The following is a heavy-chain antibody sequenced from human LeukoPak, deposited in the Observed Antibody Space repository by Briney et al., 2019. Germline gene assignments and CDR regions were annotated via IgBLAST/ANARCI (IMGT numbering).Heavy chain of an antibody. CDR3: AKDIVEAGLFFDY. D-gene: IGHD3-16*02. V-gene: IGHV3-21*05. CDR1: GFTFSSSW. CDR2: MSGGGGDI. Sequence: GGSLRLSCAASGFTFSSSWMDWVRQAPGKGLEGVSYMSGGGGDIFYADSVKGRFTISRDNAKNSLYLQMNSLRAEDTAVYYCAKDIVEAGLFFDYWGQGTLVTVSS. J-gene: IGHJ4*02.